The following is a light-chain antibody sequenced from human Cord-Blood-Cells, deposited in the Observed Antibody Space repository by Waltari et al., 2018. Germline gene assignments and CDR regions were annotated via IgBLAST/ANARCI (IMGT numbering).Light chain of an antibody. J-gene: IGKJ2*01. CDR3: QQSYSTPYT. V-gene: IGKV1-39*01. CDR1: QSISSD. CDR2: AAS. Sequence: DIQMTQSPSSLSASVGDRVTITCRASQSISSDLNWYQQKPGKAPKLLIYAASSLQSGVPSRFSGIGSGTDFTLTISSLQPEDFATYYCQQSYSTPYTFGQGTKLEIK.